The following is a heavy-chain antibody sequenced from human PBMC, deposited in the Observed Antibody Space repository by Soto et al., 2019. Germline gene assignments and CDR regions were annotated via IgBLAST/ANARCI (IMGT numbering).Heavy chain of an antibody. V-gene: IGHV1-18*04. CDR2: ITAYNGNT. CDR1: VYTLTSDG. CDR3: ATDSYYYDSSGCPDY. Sequence: ASVKLSFEASVYTLTSDGISWVRQAPRQGLEWMGWITAYNGNTNYAHKLHGRVTMTTDTSTSTAYIELRSLRSDDTAVYYCATDSYYYDSSGCPDYWGQGTLVTVSS. J-gene: IGHJ4*02. D-gene: IGHD3-22*01.